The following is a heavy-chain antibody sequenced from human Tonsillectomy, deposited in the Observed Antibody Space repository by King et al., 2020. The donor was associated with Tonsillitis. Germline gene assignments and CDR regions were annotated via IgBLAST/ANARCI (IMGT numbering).Heavy chain of an antibody. J-gene: IGHJ5*02. V-gene: IGHV4-39*01. CDR1: GDSISSSNYY. Sequence: QLQESGPGLVKPSETLSLTCTVSGDSISSSNYYWVWVRQPPGKGLGWIGSFFYGENAPYNPSLNSRVTISVDPSKNHFSLKLNSVTAADTAVYYCAGHERSGNYDVWFDPWGQGTLVTVSS. CDR3: AGHERSGNYDVWFDP. CDR2: FFYGENA. D-gene: IGHD3-22*01.